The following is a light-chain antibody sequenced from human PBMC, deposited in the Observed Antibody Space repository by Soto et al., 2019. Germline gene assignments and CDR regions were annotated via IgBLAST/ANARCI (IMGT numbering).Light chain of an antibody. V-gene: IGKV3-20*01. J-gene: IGKJ1*01. CDR1: QSVSSSY. Sequence: ESVLTQSPGTLSLSPGERATLSCRASQSVSSSYLAWYQQKPGQAPRLLIYGASSRDTRIPDRFSGSGSGTDCTLTISRLEPEDFAVYYCQQYGSSHRTLGQGTKVEI. CDR2: GAS. CDR3: QQYGSSHRT.